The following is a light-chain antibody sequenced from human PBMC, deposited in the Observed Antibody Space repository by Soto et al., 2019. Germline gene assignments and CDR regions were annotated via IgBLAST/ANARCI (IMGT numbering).Light chain of an antibody. CDR1: QTVRSSF. CDR2: GAS. J-gene: IGKJ1*01. CDR3: QHYGRSSWT. V-gene: IGKV3-20*01. Sequence: DIALTLSPGTLSLSPGERVTLSCRASQTVRSSFVAWYQQKPGQAPRLLIYGASTRATGIPDRFSGSGSGTDFTLTISSLEPEDLAVYYCQHYGRSSWTFGQGTKVEIK.